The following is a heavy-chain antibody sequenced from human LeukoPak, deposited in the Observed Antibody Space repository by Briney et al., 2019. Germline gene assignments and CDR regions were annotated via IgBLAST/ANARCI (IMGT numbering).Heavy chain of an antibody. CDR3: ARLRWQLVGPYFDY. CDR1: GDSISTYY. CDR2: IYSSGNT. J-gene: IGHJ4*02. V-gene: IGHV4-59*01. Sequence: KPSETLSLTCSFSGDSISTYYWSWIRQSPGKGLEWIGHIYSSGNTDYNSSLKSRVTISVDTSKSQFSLRLSSVTATDMAVYYCARLRWQLVGPYFDYWGQGILVTVSS. D-gene: IGHD1-26*01.